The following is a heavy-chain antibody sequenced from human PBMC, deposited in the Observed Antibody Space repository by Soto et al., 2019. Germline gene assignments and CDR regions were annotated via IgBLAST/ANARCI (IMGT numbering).Heavy chain of an antibody. J-gene: IGHJ4*02. CDR1: GYTFSDYY. D-gene: IGHD3-3*02. CDR2: INPNSGGT. V-gene: IGHV1-2*02. CDR3: ARGLAPSDD. Sequence: GASVKVSCKAYGYTFSDYYIPWVRQAPGQGLEWMGWINPNSGGTKYAPKFQGGVTMTRDTSITTAFMELRNLIYDDTAVYYCARGLAPSDDWGQGTLVTVSS.